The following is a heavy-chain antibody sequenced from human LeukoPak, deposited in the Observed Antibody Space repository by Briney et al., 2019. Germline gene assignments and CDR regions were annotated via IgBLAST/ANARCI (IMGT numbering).Heavy chain of an antibody. Sequence: PGGSLRLSCAASGFTFSSYSMNWVRQAPGKGLEWVSSISSSSSYIYYADSVKGRFTISRDNAKNSLYLQMNSLRAEDTAVYYCARGGSYRYSPSDYWGQGTLATVSS. D-gene: IGHD3-16*02. V-gene: IGHV3-21*01. CDR1: GFTFSSYS. J-gene: IGHJ4*02. CDR2: ISSSSSYI. CDR3: ARGGSYRYSPSDY.